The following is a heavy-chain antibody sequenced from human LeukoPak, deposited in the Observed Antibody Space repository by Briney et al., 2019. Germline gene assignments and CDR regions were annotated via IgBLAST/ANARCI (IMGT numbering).Heavy chain of an antibody. J-gene: IGHJ3*02. CDR2: ISSNGGST. V-gene: IGHV3-64*01. CDR3: ARGGYCSGGSCYFGDAFDI. Sequence: PGGSLRLSCAASGFTFSSYAMHWVRQAPGKGLEYVSAISSNGGSTYYANSVKGRFTISRDNSKNTLYLQMGSLRAEDMAVYYCARGGYCSGGSCYFGDAFDIWGQGTMVTVSS. D-gene: IGHD2-15*01. CDR1: GFTFSSYA.